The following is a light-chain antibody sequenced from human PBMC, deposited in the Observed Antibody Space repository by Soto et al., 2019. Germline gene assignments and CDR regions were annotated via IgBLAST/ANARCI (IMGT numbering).Light chain of an antibody. CDR2: DAS. CDR3: QQYNSYWT. V-gene: IGKV1-5*01. Sequence: DIQMTQSPSTLSASVGDRVTITCRATQTVGSCLAWYQQKPGKAPKLLIYDASSLESGVPSRFSGSGSGTEFTLTISSLEPDDFATYYCQQYNSYWTFGQGTKVDIK. CDR1: QTVGSC. J-gene: IGKJ1*01.